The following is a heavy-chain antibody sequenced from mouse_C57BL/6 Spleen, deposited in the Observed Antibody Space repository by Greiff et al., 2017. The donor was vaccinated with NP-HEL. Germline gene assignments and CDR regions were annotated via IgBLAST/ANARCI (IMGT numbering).Heavy chain of an antibody. Sequence: QVQLQQPGAELVRPGTSVKLSCKASGYTFTSYWMHWVKQRPGQGLEWIGVIDPSDSYTNYNQKFKGKATLTVDTSSSTAYMQLSSLTSEDSAVYYCAKGVYYYGSSYHWYFDVWGTGTTVTVSS. D-gene: IGHD1-1*01. V-gene: IGHV1-59*01. CDR1: GYTFTSYW. J-gene: IGHJ1*03. CDR3: AKGVYYYGSSYHWYFDV. CDR2: IDPSDSYT.